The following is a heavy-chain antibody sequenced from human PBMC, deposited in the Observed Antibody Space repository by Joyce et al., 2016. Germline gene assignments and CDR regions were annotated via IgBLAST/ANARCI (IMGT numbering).Heavy chain of an antibody. V-gene: IGHV3-7*03. Sequence: EVQLVASGGGLVQPGGSLRLSCVASGFSFGSYWMSWVRQTPGKGLEWVATLNQDGSDKFYVDSVMGRFTISTDLAKNSLVLQMNSLRVEDTAIYYCAGHIGNFWGQGTLVTVSS. CDR2: LNQDGSDK. CDR1: GFSFGSYW. J-gene: IGHJ4*02. CDR3: AGHIGNF.